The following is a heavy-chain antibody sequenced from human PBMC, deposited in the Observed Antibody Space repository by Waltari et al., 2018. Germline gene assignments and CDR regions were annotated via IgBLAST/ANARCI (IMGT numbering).Heavy chain of an antibody. CDR1: GFPFSKAW. CDR3: LFVDTALIIPDVFDL. Sequence: EVQLVESGGGLVKPGGSLRLSCSASGFPFSKAWMNWMRQAPGKGVGWVGRIKSTVDGGTTDYAAPVQGRFTISRDDSKNTLYLQMSSLRTEDTAVYYCLFVDTALIIPDVFDLWGQGTLVTVSS. CDR2: IKSTVDGGTT. D-gene: IGHD5-18*01. V-gene: IGHV3-15*01. J-gene: IGHJ3*01.